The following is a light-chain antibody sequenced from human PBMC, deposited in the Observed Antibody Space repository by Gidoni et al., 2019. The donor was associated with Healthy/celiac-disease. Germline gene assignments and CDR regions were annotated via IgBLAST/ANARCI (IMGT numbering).Light chain of an antibody. CDR2: ANR. CDR1: SSNLGAGHH. J-gene: IGLJ1*01. Sequence: QSVLTQPPSVSGAPAQKITISCPGSSSNLGAGHHVHWYQHLPGTAPKVLIFANRNRPSGVPDRFSASKSGTSASLVITGLQPEDETDYYCQSYDTSLSAYVFGTGTKVTVL. V-gene: IGLV1-40*01. CDR3: QSYDTSLSAYV.